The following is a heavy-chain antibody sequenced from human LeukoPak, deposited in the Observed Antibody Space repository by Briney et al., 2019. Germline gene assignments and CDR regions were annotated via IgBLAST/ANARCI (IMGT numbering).Heavy chain of an antibody. CDR2: IYPADSDI. V-gene: IGHV5-51*01. Sequence: GASVKVSCKVSGYTLTELSMHWVRQAPGKGLEWMGIIYPADSDIRYSPSFQGQVTISADKSISTVYLQWSSLKASDTAMYYCARQEYCSGGSCYTWFDPWGQGTLVTVSS. J-gene: IGHJ5*02. CDR1: GYTLTELS. D-gene: IGHD2-15*01. CDR3: ARQEYCSGGSCYTWFDP.